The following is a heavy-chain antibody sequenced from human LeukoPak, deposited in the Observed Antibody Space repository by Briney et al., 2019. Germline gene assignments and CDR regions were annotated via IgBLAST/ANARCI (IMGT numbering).Heavy chain of an antibody. Sequence: SVKVSCKASGGTFSSYAISWVRQAPGQGLEWMGGIIPIFGTANYAQKFQGRVTITTDESTSTAYMELSSLRSEDTAVYYCAISYDFWSGYPYYFDYWGQGTLVTVSS. CDR3: AISYDFWSGYPYYFDY. CDR2: IIPIFGTA. J-gene: IGHJ4*02. D-gene: IGHD3-3*01. CDR1: GGTFSSYA. V-gene: IGHV1-69*05.